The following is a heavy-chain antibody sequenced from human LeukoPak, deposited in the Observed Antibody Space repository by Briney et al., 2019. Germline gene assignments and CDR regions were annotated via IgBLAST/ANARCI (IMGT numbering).Heavy chain of an antibody. D-gene: IGHD6-19*01. CDR2: IHYSGST. V-gene: IGHV4-59*01. Sequence: PSETLSLTCTVSGGSISSYYWSWIRQPPGEGLECIGYIHYSGSTNYNPSLKSRVTISVDTSKNQFSLKLSSVTAADTAVYYCARVLVAGNTGYYMDVWGKGITATVSS. CDR1: GGSISSYY. J-gene: IGHJ6*03. CDR3: ARVLVAGNTGYYMDV.